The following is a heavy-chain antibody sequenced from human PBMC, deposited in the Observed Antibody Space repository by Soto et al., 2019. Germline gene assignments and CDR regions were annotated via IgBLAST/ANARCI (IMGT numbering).Heavy chain of an antibody. CDR2: IYPGDSDT. Sequence: PGESLKISCKGSGYSFTSYWIGWVRQMPGKGLEWMGIIYPGDSDTRYSPSFQGQVTISADKSISTAYLQWSSLMASDTAMYYCARTSAAGKYYYGMDVWGQGTTVTVS. CDR1: GYSFTSYW. V-gene: IGHV5-51*01. J-gene: IGHJ6*02. D-gene: IGHD6-13*01. CDR3: ARTSAAGKYYYGMDV.